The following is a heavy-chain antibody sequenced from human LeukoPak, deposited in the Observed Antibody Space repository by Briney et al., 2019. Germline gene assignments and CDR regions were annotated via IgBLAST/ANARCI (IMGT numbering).Heavy chain of an antibody. V-gene: IGHV3-74*01. J-gene: IGHJ3*02. D-gene: IGHD3-22*01. CDR3: ARDTYYYDSSGYYTVAFDI. CDR1: GFTFSSYW. Sequence: GGSLRLSCATSGFTFSSYWMHWVRQAPGKGLVWVSRINSDGSSTSYADSVKGRFTISRDNAKNTLYLQMNSLRAEDTAVYYCARDTYYYDSSGYYTVAFDIWGQGTMVTVSS. CDR2: INSDGSST.